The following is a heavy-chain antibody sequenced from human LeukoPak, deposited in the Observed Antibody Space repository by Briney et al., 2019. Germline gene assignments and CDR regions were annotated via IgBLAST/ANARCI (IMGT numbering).Heavy chain of an antibody. CDR1: GFTFRRYE. J-gene: IGHJ1*01. Sequence: PGGSLRLSCAASGFTFRRYEMNWVRQAPGKGLEWIAYISSRGNIIYYSDSVKGRFTISRDNANSSLYLQMNSLSAEDTAVYYCARESSSDNDDYYHNPEYLQHWGQGTLVTVSS. CDR3: ARESSSDNDDYYHNPEYLQH. D-gene: IGHD3-10*01. CDR2: ISSRGNII. V-gene: IGHV3-48*03.